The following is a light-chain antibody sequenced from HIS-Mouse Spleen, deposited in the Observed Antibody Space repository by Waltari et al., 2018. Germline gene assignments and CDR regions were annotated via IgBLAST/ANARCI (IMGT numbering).Light chain of an antibody. CDR2: KDS. Sequence: SYELTQPSSVSVSPGQTARITCSGDVLAKKQYARWFQQKPGQAPVLVIYKDSERPSGIPERFSGSSSGTTVTLTISGAQVEDEADYYCYSAADNNVVFGGGTKLTVL. J-gene: IGLJ2*01. CDR1: VLAKKQY. V-gene: IGLV3-27*01. CDR3: YSAADNNVV.